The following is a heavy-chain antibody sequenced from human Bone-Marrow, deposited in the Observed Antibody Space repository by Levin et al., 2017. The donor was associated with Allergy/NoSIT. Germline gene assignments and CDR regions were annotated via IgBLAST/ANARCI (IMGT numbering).Heavy chain of an antibody. V-gene: IGHV1-46*01. J-gene: IGHJ4*01. D-gene: IGHD1-26*01. CDR1: GYSFTSHY. CDR3: ARVGDVGVEWVGDFDY. Sequence: GESLKISCKTSGYSFTSHYIHWVRQAPGQGLEWVGIINPSGGTTRYGEKVQGRVTMTRDTSTSTVYMELSSLRSEDTAMYYCARVGDVGVEWVGDFDYWGHGTLLTVSS. CDR2: INPSGGTT.